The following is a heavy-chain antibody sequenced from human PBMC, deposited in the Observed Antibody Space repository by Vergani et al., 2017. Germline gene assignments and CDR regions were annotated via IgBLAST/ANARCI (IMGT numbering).Heavy chain of an antibody. Sequence: VQLVESGGGLVQPGGSLRLSCAASGFIFSSCWVHWVRQAPGKGLEWVAVISYDGTQKYYADSVKGRFTISRDNSKSTLYLQMNSLRTEDTAVYYCATKSCGTPGCQIGYFREWGQGTLVTVSS. J-gene: IGHJ1*01. V-gene: IGHV3-30*03. D-gene: IGHD1-1*01. CDR2: ISYDGTQK. CDR3: ATKSCGTPGCQIGYFRE. CDR1: GFIFSSCW.